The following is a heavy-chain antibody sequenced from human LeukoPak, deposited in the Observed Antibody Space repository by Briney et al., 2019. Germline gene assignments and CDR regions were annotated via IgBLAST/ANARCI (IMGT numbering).Heavy chain of an antibody. V-gene: IGHV4-4*07. CDR2: IYTSGST. J-gene: IGHJ4*02. CDR3: ARDYYDSSGYQSGSDY. CDR1: GGSISSYY. D-gene: IGHD3-22*01. Sequence: SETLSLTCTVSGGSISSYYWSWIRQPAGKGLEWIGRIYTSGSTNYNPSLESRVTMSVDTSKNQFSLKLSSVTAADTAVYYCARDYYDSSGYQSGSDYWGQGTLVTVSS.